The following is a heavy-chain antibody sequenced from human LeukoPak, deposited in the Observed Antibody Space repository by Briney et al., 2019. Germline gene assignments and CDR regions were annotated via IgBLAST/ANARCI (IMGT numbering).Heavy chain of an antibody. J-gene: IGHJ3*02. CDR2: IYYSGST. Sequence: SETLSLTCTVSGGSISSSSYYWGWLRQPPGKGLEWIGSIYYSGSTYYNPSLKSRVTISVDTSKNQFSLKLSSVTAADTAVYYCAGKRCSGGSCFDAFDIWGQGTMVTVSS. CDR3: AGKRCSGGSCFDAFDI. D-gene: IGHD2-15*01. V-gene: IGHV4-39*01. CDR1: GGSISSSSYY.